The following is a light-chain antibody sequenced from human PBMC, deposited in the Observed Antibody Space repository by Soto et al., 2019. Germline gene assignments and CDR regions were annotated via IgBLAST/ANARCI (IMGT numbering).Light chain of an antibody. Sequence: DIQMTQSPSTLSASVGDRVTITCRASQSISSWLAWYQQKPGKAPKLLIYDASTLESGVSSRFSGSGSGAEFTLTISSLQPDDFATYYCQLYTSYSWTFGQGTKVDIK. CDR1: QSISSW. V-gene: IGKV1-5*01. J-gene: IGKJ1*01. CDR2: DAS. CDR3: QLYTSYSWT.